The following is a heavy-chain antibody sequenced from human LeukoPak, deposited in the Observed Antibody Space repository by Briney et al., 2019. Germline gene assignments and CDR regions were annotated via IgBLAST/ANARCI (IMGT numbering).Heavy chain of an antibody. D-gene: IGHD1-26*01. CDR2: ISYDGSNK. CDR1: GFTFSSYA. V-gene: IGHV3-30*04. CDR3: ARDGGYSGSTGYFDY. Sequence: PGRSLRLSCAASGFTFSSYAMHWVRQAPGKGLEWVAVISYDGSNKYYADSVKGRFTISRDNSKNTLYLQMNSLRAEDTAVYYCARDGGYSGSTGYFDYWGQGTLVTVSS. J-gene: IGHJ4*02.